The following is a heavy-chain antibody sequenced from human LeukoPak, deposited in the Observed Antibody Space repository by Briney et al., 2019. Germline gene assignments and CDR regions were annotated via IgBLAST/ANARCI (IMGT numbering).Heavy chain of an antibody. CDR1: GGTFSSYA. Sequence: SVKVSCKASGGTFSSYAISWVRQAPGQGLEWMGRIIPIFGIANYAQKFQGRVTITADKSTSTAYIELSSLRSEDTAVYYCARERYYYDSSGYYYVDDDYWGQGTLVTVSS. D-gene: IGHD3-22*01. CDR3: ARERYYYDSSGYYYVDDDY. V-gene: IGHV1-69*04. J-gene: IGHJ4*02. CDR2: IIPIFGIA.